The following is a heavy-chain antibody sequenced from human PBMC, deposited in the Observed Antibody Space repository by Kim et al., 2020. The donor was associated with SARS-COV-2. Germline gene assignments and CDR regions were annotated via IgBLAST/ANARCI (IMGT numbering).Heavy chain of an antibody. CDR1: GYTFTSYY. V-gene: IGHV1-46*01. J-gene: IGHJ6*02. CDR2: IYPSVGST. CDR3: ARDETHYYYCCMDV. Sequence: ASVKVSCKASGYTFTSYYMHLVRQAPGPGLEWMGIIYPSVGSTSYAQKFQGRVTRTRDTCTSTVSMELSTLSSEDTAVYYCARDETHYYYCCMDVWGQGTTVTVSS.